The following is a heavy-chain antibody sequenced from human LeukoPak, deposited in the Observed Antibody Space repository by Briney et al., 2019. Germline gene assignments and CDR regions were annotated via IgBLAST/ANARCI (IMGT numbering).Heavy chain of an antibody. J-gene: IGHJ4*02. CDR1: GFSLSAHGMC. CDR3: ARIRIAAGYFDY. V-gene: IGHV2-70*11. CDR2: IDWDDDK. Sequence: SGPALVKPTQSLTLTCTFSGFSLSAHGMCVSWIRQPPGKALEWLARIDWDDDKYYSTSLKTRLTISKDTSKNQVVLTMTNMDPVDTATYYCARIRIAAGYFDYWGQGTLVTVSS. D-gene: IGHD6-13*01.